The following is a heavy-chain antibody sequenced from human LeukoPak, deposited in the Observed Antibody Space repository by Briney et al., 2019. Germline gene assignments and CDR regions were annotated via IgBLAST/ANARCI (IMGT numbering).Heavy chain of an antibody. CDR1: GFPFSRYA. CDR2: ISGSDGSR. V-gene: IGHV3-23*01. CDR3: AKQASCDTTTCYSGMPPDY. D-gene: IGHD2/OR15-2a*01. J-gene: IGHJ4*02. Sequence: GGALRLSCAASGFPFSRYAMSWVRQTPERGLEWVSVISGSDGSRYYADSVKGRFTISRDDSRNTVYLQMNNLRAEDTAVYYCAKQASCDTTTCYSGMPPDYWGQGTLVTVSS.